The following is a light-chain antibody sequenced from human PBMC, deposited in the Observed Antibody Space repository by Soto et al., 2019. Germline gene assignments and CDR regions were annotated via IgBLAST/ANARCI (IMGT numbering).Light chain of an antibody. CDR2: DAS. CDR1: QSVTSY. CDR3: QQRSSWPIT. Sequence: EIVLTQSPATLSWSPGERATLSWRASQSVTSYLAWYQQRTGQAPRLLINDASRRATGIPDRFSGSGYGADFNLTISSLETEDFAVYYCQQRSSWPITFGQGTRLEIK. V-gene: IGKV3-11*01. J-gene: IGKJ5*01.